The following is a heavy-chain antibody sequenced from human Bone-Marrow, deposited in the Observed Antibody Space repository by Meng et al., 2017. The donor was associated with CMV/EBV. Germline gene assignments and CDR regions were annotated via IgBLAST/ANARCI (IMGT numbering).Heavy chain of an antibody. CDR3: ARGMGATGFDFDL. J-gene: IGHJ2*01. V-gene: IGHV4-39*07. CDR1: GGSISSTRYY. CDR2: IYYSGST. Sequence: SETLSLTCTVSGGSISSTRYYWGWIRQPPGKGLEWIGSIYYSGSTYYNPSLKSRVTISVDTSKNQLSLTRNSVTAADTAVYYGARGMGATGFDFDLWGRGTLVTVSS. D-gene: IGHD1-26*01.